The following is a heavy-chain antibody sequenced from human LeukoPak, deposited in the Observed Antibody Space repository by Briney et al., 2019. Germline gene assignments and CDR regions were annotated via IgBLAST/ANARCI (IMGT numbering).Heavy chain of an antibody. V-gene: IGHV3-21*01. J-gene: IGHJ5*02. CDR1: GFTFSSST. Sequence: GGSLRLSCAASGFTFSSSTMNWVRQAPGKGLEWVSSISSSSNYIYYADSVKGRFTISRDNAKNSLYLQMNSLRAEDTAVYYCVRIPNSANFPNWFDPWGQGTLVTDSS. CDR3: VRIPNSANFPNWFDP. D-gene: IGHD4/OR15-4a*01. CDR2: ISSSSNYI.